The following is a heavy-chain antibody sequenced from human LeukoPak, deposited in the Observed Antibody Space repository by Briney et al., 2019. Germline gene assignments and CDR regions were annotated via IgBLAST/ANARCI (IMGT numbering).Heavy chain of an antibody. V-gene: IGHV3-15*01. CDR1: GFTFSNAW. J-gene: IGHJ6*02. CDR3: TTASRGSLFYYYYGMDV. CDR2: IKSKTDGGAT. Sequence: GGSLRLSCAASGFTFSNAWMSWVRQAPGKGLEWVGRIKSKTDGGATEYAAPMEGRLTISRDDSKNTLFLQMNSLKTEDTAVYYCTTASRGSLFYYYYGMDVWGQGTTVTVSS. D-gene: IGHD5-12*01.